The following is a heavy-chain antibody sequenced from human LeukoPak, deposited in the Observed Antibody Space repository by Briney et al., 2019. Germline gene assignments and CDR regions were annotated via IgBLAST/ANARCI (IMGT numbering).Heavy chain of an antibody. CDR2: ISGDGGVT. Sequence: SGGSLRLSCAAPGFTFDEYAMNWVRQAPGKGLEWVSLISGDGGVTYYADSVRGRFTISRDNSKNSVYLQMNGLRPEDTALYYCAKSVSPPDASDIWGQGTMVTVSS. CDR1: GFTFDEYA. J-gene: IGHJ3*02. V-gene: IGHV3-43*02. CDR3: AKSVSPPDASDI.